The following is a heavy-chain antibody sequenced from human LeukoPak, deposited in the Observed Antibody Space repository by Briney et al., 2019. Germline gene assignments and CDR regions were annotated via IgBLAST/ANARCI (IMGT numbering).Heavy chain of an antibody. V-gene: IGHV3-23*01. J-gene: IGHJ4*02. Sequence: GGSLRLSCAPSGFTFSSYAMSWVRQAPGKGLEWASAISGSGGSTYYADSVKGRFTISRDNSKNTLYLQMNSLRAEDTAVYYCAKDPGIAVATYYFDYWGQGTLVTVSS. CDR2: ISGSGGST. CDR3: AKDPGIAVATYYFDY. D-gene: IGHD6-19*01. CDR1: GFTFSSYA.